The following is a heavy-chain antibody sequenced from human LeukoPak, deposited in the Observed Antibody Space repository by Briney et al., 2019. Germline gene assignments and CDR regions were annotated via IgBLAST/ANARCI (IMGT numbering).Heavy chain of an antibody. V-gene: IGHV4-39*02. D-gene: IGHD1-26*01. CDR3: AREDEVGITWSWFDP. Sequence: SETLSLTCTVSGGSITSSSYYWGWIRQPPGKGLEWIGSIYDSGSTYYNPSLKSRVTISVDTSKNQFSLQLNSVTPEDTAVYYCAREDEVGITWSWFDPWGQGTPVTVSS. CDR2: IYDSGST. J-gene: IGHJ5*02. CDR1: GGSITSSSYY.